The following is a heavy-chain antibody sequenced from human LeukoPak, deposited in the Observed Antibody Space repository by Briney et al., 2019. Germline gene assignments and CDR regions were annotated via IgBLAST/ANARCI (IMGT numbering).Heavy chain of an antibody. J-gene: IGHJ6*03. CDR3: ARDYHDTSGYNYVGGYYYMDV. CDR1: DRAIRPSS. V-gene: IGHV4-59*08. Sequence: SNLLTFTVTVLDRAIRPSSWSWSRRCPGKGLNWIGYIFYIGSTSSNPSLKSRVTISVATYKNEFYLELSSVTAADTAVYYCARDYHDTSGYNYVGGYYYMDVWGKGTTVTVSS. D-gene: IGHD3-22*01. CDR2: IFYIGST.